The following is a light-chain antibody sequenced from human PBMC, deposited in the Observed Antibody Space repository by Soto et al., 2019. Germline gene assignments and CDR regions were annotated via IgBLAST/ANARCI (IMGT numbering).Light chain of an antibody. V-gene: IGKV3-20*01. CDR1: QSISNSY. Sequence: EIVLTQSPGTLSLSPGERATLSCRASQSISNSYLAWYQQKPGQAPRLVIHGISTRATGVPDRFSGGGSGTDFSLTISRLEPEDFAVYYCQQYDSSPYTFGQGTK. CDR2: GIS. CDR3: QQYDSSPYT. J-gene: IGKJ2*01.